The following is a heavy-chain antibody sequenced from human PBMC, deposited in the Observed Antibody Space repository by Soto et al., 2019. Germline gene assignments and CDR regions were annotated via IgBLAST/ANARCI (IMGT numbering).Heavy chain of an antibody. CDR3: ARESTMFGVVTKKPHGMDG. J-gene: IGHJ6*02. Sequence: SVKVSCKASGFTFTSSAVQWVRQARGQRLEWIGWIVVGSGNTNYAQKFQERVTITRDMPTSTAYMELSSLRSEDTAVYYCARESTMFGVVTKKPHGMDGWGQGTTVTVSS. V-gene: IGHV1-58*01. CDR1: GFTFTSSA. CDR2: IVVGSGNT. D-gene: IGHD3-3*01.